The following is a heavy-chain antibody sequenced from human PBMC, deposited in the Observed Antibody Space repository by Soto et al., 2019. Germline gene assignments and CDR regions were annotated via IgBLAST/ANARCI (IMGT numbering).Heavy chain of an antibody. CDR1: GFTFSSYE. V-gene: IGHV3-23*01. Sequence: GGSLRFSCAASGFTFSSYEMNWVRQAPGKGLEWVSTINPIRDSTFYADSVKGRFTISRDNSKSTVYLQMNSLSVGDTAVYLCAKVDVSTAGSFDYWGQGALVTVSS. CDR2: INPIRDST. CDR3: AKVDVSTAGSFDY. J-gene: IGHJ4*02. D-gene: IGHD6-13*01.